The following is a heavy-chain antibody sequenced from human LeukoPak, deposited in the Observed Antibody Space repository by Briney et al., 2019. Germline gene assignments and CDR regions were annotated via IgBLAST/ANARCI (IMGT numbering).Heavy chain of an antibody. V-gene: IGHV4-39*07. CDR2: IYYSGST. CDR1: GGSISSSSYY. D-gene: IGHD2-15*01. J-gene: IGHJ4*02. CDR3: ARGVVAAPQTFDY. Sequence: SETLSLTCTVSGGSISSSSYYWGWIRQPPGKGLEWIGSIYYSGSTYYNPSLKSRVTISVDTSKNQFSLKLTSVTAADTAVYYCARGVVAAPQTFDYWGQGTLVTVSS.